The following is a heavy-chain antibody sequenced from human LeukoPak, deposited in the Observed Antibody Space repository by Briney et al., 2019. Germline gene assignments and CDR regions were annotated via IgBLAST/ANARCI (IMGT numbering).Heavy chain of an antibody. CDR3: ASGTTTFDY. V-gene: IGHV3-30-3*01. CDR1: GFTFSSYW. D-gene: IGHD1-14*01. J-gene: IGHJ4*02. Sequence: GGSLRLSCAASGFTFSSYWMSWVRQAPGKGLEWVAVISYDGSNKYYADSVKGRFTISRDNSKNTLYLQMNSLRAEDTAVYYCASGTTTFDYWGQGTLVTVSS. CDR2: ISYDGSNK.